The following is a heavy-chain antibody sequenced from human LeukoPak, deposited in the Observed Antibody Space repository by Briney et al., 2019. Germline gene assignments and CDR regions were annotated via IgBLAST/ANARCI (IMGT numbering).Heavy chain of an antibody. D-gene: IGHD2-2*01. Sequence: ASVKVSCKASGYTFTGYYMHWVRQAPGQGLEWMGWINPNSGGTNYAQKFQGRVTITADKSTSTAYMELSSLRSEDTAVYYCARDIYCSSTSCYQDWGQGTLVTVSS. V-gene: IGHV1-2*02. CDR3: ARDIYCSSTSCYQD. J-gene: IGHJ4*02. CDR1: GYTFTGYY. CDR2: INPNSGGT.